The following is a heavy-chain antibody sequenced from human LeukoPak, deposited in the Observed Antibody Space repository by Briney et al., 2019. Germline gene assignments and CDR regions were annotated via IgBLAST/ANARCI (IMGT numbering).Heavy chain of an antibody. CDR1: GFTFSRYW. CDR2: VRYDQVNK. Sequence: GGSLRLSCAASGFTFSRYWMSWVRQAPGKGLEWVAFVRYDQVNKYYADSVKGRFTISRDNSKNTPYLQMNSLRPDDTAVYYCTSPTSLGFWGQGTLVTVSS. J-gene: IGHJ4*02. V-gene: IGHV3-30*02. CDR3: TSPTSLGF. D-gene: IGHD3-10*01.